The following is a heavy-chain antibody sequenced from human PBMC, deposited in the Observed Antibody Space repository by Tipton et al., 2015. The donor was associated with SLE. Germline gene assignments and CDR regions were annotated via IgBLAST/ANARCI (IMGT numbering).Heavy chain of an antibody. V-gene: IGHV1-18*01. J-gene: IGHJ3*02. D-gene: IGHD1-1*01. CDR3: VERYDTFDI. CDR2: ISHYTGNT. Sequence: QSGAEVKKPGASVKVSCKASGYTFTSYDIHWVRQAPGQGLEWMGWISHYTGNTDYAQRLQGRVTMTTDTPPTTAYMELRNLRSDDTAVYYCVERYDTFDIWGQGTMVTVSS. CDR1: GYTFTSYD.